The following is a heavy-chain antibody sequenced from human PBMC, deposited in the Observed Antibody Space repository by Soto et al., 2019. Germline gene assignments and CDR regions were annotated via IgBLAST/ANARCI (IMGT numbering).Heavy chain of an antibody. CDR3: SLEYYYDSSGYRTDAFDI. J-gene: IGHJ3*02. CDR2: IDPSDSYT. D-gene: IGHD3-22*01. V-gene: IGHV5-10-1*01. CDR1: GYSFTSYW. Sequence: PGESLKISCKGSGYSFTSYWIGWVRQMPGKGLEWMGRIDPSDSYTNYSPSFQGHVTISADKSISTAYLQWSSLKASDTAMYFFSLEYYYDSSGYRTDAFDIWGQGTMVTVSS.